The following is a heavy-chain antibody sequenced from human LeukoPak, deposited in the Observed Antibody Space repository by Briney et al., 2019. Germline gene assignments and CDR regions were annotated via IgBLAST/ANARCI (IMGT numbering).Heavy chain of an antibody. CDR2: MNPNSGNT. CDR1: GYTFTSYD. Sequence: GASVKVSCKASGYTFTSYDINWVRQATGQGLEWMGWMNPNSGNTGYAQKFQGRVTITRNTSISTAYMELSSLRSEDTAVYYCARVCLGGILELYYYMDVWGKGTTVTVSS. CDR3: ARVCLGGILELYYYMDV. J-gene: IGHJ6*03. D-gene: IGHD3-3*01. V-gene: IGHV1-8*03.